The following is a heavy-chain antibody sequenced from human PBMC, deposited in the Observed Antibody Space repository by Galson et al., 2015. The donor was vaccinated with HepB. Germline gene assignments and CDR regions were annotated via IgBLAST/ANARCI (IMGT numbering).Heavy chain of an antibody. CDR1: GYTFTSYG. D-gene: IGHD2-21*02. J-gene: IGHJ4*02. Sequence: SVKVSCKASGYTFTSYGISWVRQAPGQGLEWMGWISAYNGNTNYAQKLQGRVTMTTDTSTSTAYMELRSLRSDDTAVYYCARTDGVVVTAMFLDYFDYWGQGTLVTVSS. V-gene: IGHV1-18*01. CDR2: ISAYNGNT. CDR3: ARTDGVVVTAMFLDYFDY.